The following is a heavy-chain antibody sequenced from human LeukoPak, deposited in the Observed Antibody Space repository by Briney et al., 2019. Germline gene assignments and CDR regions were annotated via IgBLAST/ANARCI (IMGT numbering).Heavy chain of an antibody. CDR1: GYTLTELS. Sequence: ASVKVSCKVSGYTLTELSMHWVRQAPGKGLEWMGGFDPEDGETIYAQKFQGRVTMTEGTSTDTAYMELSSLRSEDTAVYYCATGDYYDSSGYDYWGQGTLVTVSS. V-gene: IGHV1-24*01. CDR3: ATGDYYDSSGYDY. D-gene: IGHD3-22*01. CDR2: FDPEDGET. J-gene: IGHJ4*02.